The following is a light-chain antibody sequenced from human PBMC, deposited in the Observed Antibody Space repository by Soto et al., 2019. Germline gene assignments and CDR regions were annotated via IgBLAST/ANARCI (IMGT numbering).Light chain of an antibody. Sequence: QSVLTQPASVSGSPGQSITISCTGTSSDVGGYKYVSWYQQHPGKAPKLMIFEVNSRPSGVSNRFSGSKSGNTASLTISGLRAEDEADYYCSSFSSSSTPYVFGTGTKV. V-gene: IGLV2-14*01. CDR2: EVN. CDR3: SSFSSSSTPYV. CDR1: SSDVGGYKY. J-gene: IGLJ1*01.